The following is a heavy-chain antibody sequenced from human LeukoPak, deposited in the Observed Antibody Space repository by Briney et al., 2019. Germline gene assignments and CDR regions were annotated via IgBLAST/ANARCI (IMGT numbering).Heavy chain of an antibody. CDR3: ARDIPVDSRSSVPKPVRDS. V-gene: IGHV3-53*04. CDR1: GFTISYNY. CDR2: IYSNTSA. D-gene: IGHD6-6*01. Sequence: PGGSLRLSCAASGFTISYNYMSWVREARGKGLQWVSVIYSNTSAYYADSVKGRFTISRHNSKNTLYLQMTSLRAEDTAVYYCARDIPVDSRSSVPKPVRDSWGQGTLVTVSS. J-gene: IGHJ5*02.